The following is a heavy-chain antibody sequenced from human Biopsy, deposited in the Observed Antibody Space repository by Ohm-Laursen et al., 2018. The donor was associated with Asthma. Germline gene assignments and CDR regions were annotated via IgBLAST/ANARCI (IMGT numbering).Heavy chain of an antibody. D-gene: IGHD6-19*01. V-gene: IGHV1-69*01. Sequence: VSSVKVSCKASGGSSSNFAFSWVRQAPGQGLEWLGGIMTVFGTTNYAQKFQGRVTITADESTSTAYMEVTSLRSEDTAIYYCARCQVGYSSGWSLLLKKIYYSGMDVWGQGTAVTVSS. CDR2: IMTVFGTT. CDR3: ARCQVGYSSGWSLLLKKIYYSGMDV. J-gene: IGHJ6*02. CDR1: GGSSSNFA.